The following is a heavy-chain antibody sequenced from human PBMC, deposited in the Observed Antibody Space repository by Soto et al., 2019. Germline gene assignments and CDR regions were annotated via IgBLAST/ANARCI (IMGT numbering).Heavy chain of an antibody. V-gene: IGHV4-59*08. D-gene: IGHD3-16*02. CDR1: GGSISNYY. CDR3: ARRHGYTFDY. CDR2: IYYSGST. J-gene: IGHJ4*02. Sequence: QVQLQESGPGLVKPSETLSLTCTVSGGSISNYYWSWIRQPPGKGLEWIGYIYYSGSTNYNPSLKSRVTISVDTSKNQFSLKLSSVTAADTAVYYCARRHGYTFDYRGQGTLVTVSS.